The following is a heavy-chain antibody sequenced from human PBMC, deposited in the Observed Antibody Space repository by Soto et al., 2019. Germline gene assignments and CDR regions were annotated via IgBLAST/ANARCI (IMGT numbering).Heavy chain of an antibody. CDR3: ARDPLWGTAMVLWYFDL. CDR2: ISYDGSNK. CDR1: GFTFSSYA. J-gene: IGHJ2*01. D-gene: IGHD5-18*01. V-gene: IGHV3-30-3*01. Sequence: QVQLVESGGGVVQPGRSLRLSCAASGFTFSSYAMHWVRQAPGKGLEWVAVISYDGSNKYYADSVKGRFTISRDNSKNRMYLQMNSLGAEDTAVYYCARDPLWGTAMVLWYFDLWGRGTLVTVSS.